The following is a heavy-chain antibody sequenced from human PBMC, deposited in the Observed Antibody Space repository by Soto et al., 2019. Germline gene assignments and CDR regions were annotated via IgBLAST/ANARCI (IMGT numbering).Heavy chain of an antibody. CDR1: GFTFSSYA. V-gene: IGHV3-23*01. D-gene: IGHD1-26*01. CDR3: APTNIIVGATGWFDP. CDR2: ISGSGGST. J-gene: IGHJ5*02. Sequence: EVQLLESGGGLVQPGGSLRLSCAASGFTFSSYAMSWVRQAPGKGLEWVSAISGSGGSTYYADSVKGRFTISRDNSKNTLYLQMNSLRAEDTAVYYCAPTNIIVGATGWFDPWGQGTLVTVSS.